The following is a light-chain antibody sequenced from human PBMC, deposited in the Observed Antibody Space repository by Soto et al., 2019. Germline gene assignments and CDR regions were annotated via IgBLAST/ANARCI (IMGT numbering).Light chain of an antibody. Sequence: EIVLTQSPGTLSLSPCEGATLSSRASQSVSNNYLAWYQQKPGQAPRLLIYGASNRATGIPDRFGGSGSGTDFTLTISRLEPEDFAVYYCQQYGSSGTFGQGTKVDIK. CDR2: GAS. J-gene: IGKJ1*01. V-gene: IGKV3-20*01. CDR3: QQYGSSGT. CDR1: QSVSNNY.